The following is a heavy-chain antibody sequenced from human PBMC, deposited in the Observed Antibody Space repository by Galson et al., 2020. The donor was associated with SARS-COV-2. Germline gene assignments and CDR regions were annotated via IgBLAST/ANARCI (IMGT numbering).Heavy chain of an antibody. V-gene: IGHV4-30-2*01. CDR3: ARVVTATHNYFDP. CDR1: VVSMSSGSYS. D-gene: IGHD2-21*02. J-gene: IGHJ5*02. Sequence: SETLSLTCAVSVVSMSSGSYSWTWIRQPPGKGLEWVGYVYHSGTPSYNPSLRGRVTISVDSFKNQFSLTLTSVTAADTAVYYCARVVTATHNYFDPWGQGTLVTVSS. CDR2: VYHSGTP.